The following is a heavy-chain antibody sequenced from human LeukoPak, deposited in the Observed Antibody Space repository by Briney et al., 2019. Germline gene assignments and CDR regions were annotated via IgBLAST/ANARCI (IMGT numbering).Heavy chain of an antibody. V-gene: IGHV1-58*02. Sequence: ASVKVSCKASGFTFTSSAMQWVRQARGQRLEWIGWIVVGSGNTNYAQKFQERVTITRDVSTSTAYMELSSLRSEDTAVYYCARDRVTMIVVVSDDAFDIRGQGTMVTVSS. D-gene: IGHD3-22*01. J-gene: IGHJ3*02. CDR1: GFTFTSSA. CDR3: ARDRVTMIVVVSDDAFDI. CDR2: IVVGSGNT.